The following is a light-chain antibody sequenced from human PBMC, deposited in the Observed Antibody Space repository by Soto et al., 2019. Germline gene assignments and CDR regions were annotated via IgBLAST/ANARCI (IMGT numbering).Light chain of an antibody. CDR1: QSISSY. CDR3: QQSYSTPIT. Sequence: DIQMTQSPSSLSASVGDRVTITCRASQSISSYLNWYQQKPGKAPKLLIYAASSLQSGVPSRFSGSGSGTDFTLTISSLQPEDFATYYYQQSYSTPITFAQGTRLAIK. J-gene: IGKJ5*01. V-gene: IGKV1-39*01. CDR2: AAS.